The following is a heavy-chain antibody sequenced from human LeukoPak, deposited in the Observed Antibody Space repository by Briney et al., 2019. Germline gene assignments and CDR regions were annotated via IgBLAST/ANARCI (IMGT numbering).Heavy chain of an antibody. Sequence: GGSLRLSCAASGFTFSGDYMSWIRQAPGKGLEWVSYISSVGSSTVYADSVKGRFTISRDNAKSSLFLQMNSLRAEDTAVYYCARDSSGSSWYGGWHYFDYWGQGTLVTVSS. CDR3: ARDSSGSSWYGGWHYFDY. V-gene: IGHV3-11*01. D-gene: IGHD6-13*01. J-gene: IGHJ4*02. CDR2: ISSVGSST. CDR1: GFTFSGDY.